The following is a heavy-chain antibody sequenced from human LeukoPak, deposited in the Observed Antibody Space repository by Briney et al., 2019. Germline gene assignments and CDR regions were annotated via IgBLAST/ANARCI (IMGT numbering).Heavy chain of an antibody. CDR3: AKDAFDWTTAAIDY. J-gene: IGHJ4*02. CDR1: GFTFSSYG. Sequence: GGSLRLSCAASGFTFSSYGMHWVRQAPGKGLEWVAVISYDGSNKYYADSVKGRFTISRDNSKNTLYLQMNSLRAEDTAVYYCAKDAFDWTTAAIDYWGRGTLVTVSS. V-gene: IGHV3-30*18. CDR2: ISYDGSNK. D-gene: IGHD3-9*01.